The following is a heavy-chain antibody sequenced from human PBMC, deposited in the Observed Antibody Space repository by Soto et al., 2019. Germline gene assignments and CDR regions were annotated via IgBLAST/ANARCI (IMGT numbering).Heavy chain of an antibody. CDR3: ASKEQKGYNGVSLRFLAYPGPN. CDR1: GGTFSSYA. Sequence: SVKVSCKASGGTFSSYAISWVRQAPGQGLEWMGGIIPIFGTANYAQKFQGRVTITADESTSTAYMELSSLRSEDTAVYYCASKEQKGYNGVSLRFLAYPGPNWGQGTTVTVS. V-gene: IGHV1-69*13. J-gene: IGHJ6*02. D-gene: IGHD3-3*01. CDR2: IIPIFGTA.